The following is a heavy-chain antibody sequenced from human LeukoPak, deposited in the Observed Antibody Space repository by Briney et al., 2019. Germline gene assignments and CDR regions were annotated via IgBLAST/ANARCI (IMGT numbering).Heavy chain of an antibody. CDR1: GFTFSDYY. J-gene: IGHJ4*02. D-gene: IGHD2-2*02. Sequence: PGGSLRLSCAASGFTFSDYYMSWIRQAPGKGLEWVSYISSSGSTIYYADSVKGRFTISRDNAKNSLYLQMNSLRAEDTAVYYCARALYADSPWVWVQTQNYFDYWGQGTLVTVSS. CDR2: ISSSGSTI. CDR3: ARALYADSPWVWVQTQNYFDY. V-gene: IGHV3-11*04.